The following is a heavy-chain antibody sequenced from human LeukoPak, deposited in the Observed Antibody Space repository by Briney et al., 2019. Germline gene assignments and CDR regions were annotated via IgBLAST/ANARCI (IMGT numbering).Heavy chain of an antibody. J-gene: IGHJ6*02. Sequence: GGSLRLSCAASGFTFSDYYMSWIRQAPGKGLVWVSYISSSSSYTNYADSVKGRFTISRDNAKNSLYLQMNSLRAEDTAVYYCARALSSGWYLLDVWGQGTTVTVSS. CDR3: ARALSSGWYLLDV. CDR1: GFTFSDYY. D-gene: IGHD6-19*01. CDR2: ISSSSSYT. V-gene: IGHV3-11*05.